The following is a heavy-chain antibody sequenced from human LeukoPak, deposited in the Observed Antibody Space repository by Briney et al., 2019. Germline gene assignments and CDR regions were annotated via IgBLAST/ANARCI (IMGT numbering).Heavy chain of an antibody. CDR2: ISAYNGNT. CDR1: GYTFTSYG. CDR3: ARNHPEYAGIVVVPAAMFDY. Sequence: GASVKVSCKASGYTFTSYGISWVRQAPGQGLEWMGWISAYNGNTNYAQKLQGRVTMTTDTSTSTAYMELGSLRSDDTAVYYCARNHPEYAGIVVVPAAMFDYRGQGTLVTVSS. J-gene: IGHJ4*02. D-gene: IGHD2-2*01. V-gene: IGHV1-18*01.